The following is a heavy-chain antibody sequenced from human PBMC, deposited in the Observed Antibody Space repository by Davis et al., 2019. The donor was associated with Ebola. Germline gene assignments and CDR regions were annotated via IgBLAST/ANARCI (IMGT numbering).Heavy chain of an antibody. CDR2: INHSGST. Sequence: MPSETLSLTCAVYGGSFSGYYWSWIRQPPGKGLEWLGEINHSGSTNYNPSLKSRVTISVDTSKNQFSLKLYSVTAADTAVYYCARGPLIVVVPAAIRSNAFDIWGQGTMVTVSS. CDR1: GGSFSGYY. J-gene: IGHJ3*02. CDR3: ARGPLIVVVPAAIRSNAFDI. V-gene: IGHV4-34*01. D-gene: IGHD2-2*02.